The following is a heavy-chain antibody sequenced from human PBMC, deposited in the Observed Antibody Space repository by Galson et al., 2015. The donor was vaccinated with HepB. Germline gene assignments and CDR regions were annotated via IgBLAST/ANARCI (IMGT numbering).Heavy chain of an antibody. CDR1: KFTFRAYA. V-gene: IGHV3-30*04. Sequence: SLRLSCAGSKFTFRAYAMHWVRQAPGKGLEWVAVISYDGSKKYYADSVEGRYTISRDNSQNTLYLQMNSLRPEDTAVYYCARADPTSGPYDASALYLGCPFDYWGQGTHVIVSS. J-gene: IGHJ4*02. CDR3: ARADPTSGPYDASALYLGCPFDY. CDR2: ISYDGSKK. D-gene: IGHD5-12*01.